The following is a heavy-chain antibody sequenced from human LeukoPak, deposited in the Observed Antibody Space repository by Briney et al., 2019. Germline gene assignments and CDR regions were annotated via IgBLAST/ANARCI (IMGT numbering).Heavy chain of an antibody. V-gene: IGHV4-4*02. Sequence: PSETLSLTCAVSGGSISSSTWWCWVRQPPGKGLEWVGEISRRGRTNYNPSLKSRVVISLDNSKNHFSLNLSSVTAADTAVYYCARWSGSVTARNYYYYMDVWGEGTTVTVSS. J-gene: IGHJ6*03. CDR3: ARWSGSVTARNYYYYMDV. D-gene: IGHD6-6*01. CDR2: ISRRGRT. CDR1: GGSISSSTW.